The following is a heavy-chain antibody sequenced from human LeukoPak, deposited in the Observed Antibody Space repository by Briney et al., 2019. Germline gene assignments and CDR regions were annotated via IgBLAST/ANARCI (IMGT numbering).Heavy chain of an antibody. J-gene: IGHJ4*02. CDR2: ISYDGSNK. D-gene: IGHD3-22*01. CDR1: GFTFSSYA. CDR3: ARLYYDSSGSYFDY. V-gene: IGHV3-30-3*01. Sequence: GGSLRLSCAASGFTFSSYAMSWVRQAPGKGLEWVAVISYDGSNKYYADSVKGRFTISRDNSKNTLYLQMNSLRAEDTAVYYCARLYYDSSGSYFDYWGQGTLVTVSS.